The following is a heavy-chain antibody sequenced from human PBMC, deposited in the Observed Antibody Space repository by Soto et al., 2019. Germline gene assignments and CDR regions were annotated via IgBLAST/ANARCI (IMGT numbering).Heavy chain of an antibody. Sequence: EVQLVESGGGLVQPGGSLRLSCAASGFSFSNHNMNWVRQAPGKGLEWISYISTSGSSIYYADSVKGRFTISRDNAKNSPYLQMNSLGAEDTGVYYCARSGNYRLDCWGQGTLVTVSS. J-gene: IGHJ4*02. CDR2: ISTSGSSI. CDR3: ARSGNYRLDC. CDR1: GFSFSNHN. V-gene: IGHV3-48*01. D-gene: IGHD1-26*01.